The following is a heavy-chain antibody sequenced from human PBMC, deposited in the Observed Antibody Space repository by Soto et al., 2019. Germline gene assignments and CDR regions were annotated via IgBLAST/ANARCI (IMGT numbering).Heavy chain of an antibody. J-gene: IGHJ6*02. CDR1: GYTFTSYG. CDR2: TSAYKGNT. D-gene: IGHD6-19*01. V-gene: IGHV1-18*01. CDR3: ARRQWLVGGYYYGMDV. Sequence: QVQLVQSGAEVKKPGASVKVSCKASGYTFTSYGISWVRQAPGQGLEWMGWTSAYKGNTNYAQKLQGRVTMTTDTSASPAYMELRSLRSDDTAVYYCARRQWLVGGYYYGMDVWGQGTTVTFSS.